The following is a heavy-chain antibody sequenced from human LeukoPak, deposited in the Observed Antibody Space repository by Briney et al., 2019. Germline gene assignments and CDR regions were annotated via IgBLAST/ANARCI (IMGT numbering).Heavy chain of an antibody. CDR3: AKVSGSGVATMIVVMPFYFDY. CDR1: GFTFSSYG. D-gene: IGHD3-22*01. Sequence: GGSLRLSCAASGFTFSSYGMSWVRQAPGKGLEWVSTISGSGGSTYYADSVKGRFTISRDNSKNTLYLQMNSLRAEDTAVYYCAKVSGSGVATMIVVMPFYFDYWGQGTLVTVSS. J-gene: IGHJ4*02. V-gene: IGHV3-23*01. CDR2: ISGSGGST.